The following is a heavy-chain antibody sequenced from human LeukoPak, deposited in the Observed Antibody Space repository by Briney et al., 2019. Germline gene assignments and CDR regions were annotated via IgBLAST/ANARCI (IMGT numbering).Heavy chain of an antibody. Sequence: ASVKVCCKASGYTFRDHFIHWVRQAPGQGLTWMGWINPKSGGTNSALTFRGRVTMTRDTSINTAYMELSNLKSDDTAFYFCARAIYDSDSYYYGLDYWGRGTLVTVSS. V-gene: IGHV1-2*02. CDR1: GYTFRDHF. D-gene: IGHD3-22*01. CDR2: INPKSGGT. CDR3: ARAIYDSDSYYYGLDY. J-gene: IGHJ4*02.